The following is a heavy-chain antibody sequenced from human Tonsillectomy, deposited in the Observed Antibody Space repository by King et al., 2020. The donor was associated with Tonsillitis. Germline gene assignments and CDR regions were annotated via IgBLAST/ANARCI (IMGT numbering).Heavy chain of an antibody. CDR3: ARDGSVLGFDI. V-gene: IGHV1-18*01. CDR2: ISTYNGNT. Sequence: QLVQSGAEVKKPGTSVKVSCKASGYTFTTYGISWVRQAPGQGLEWMGWISTYNGNTNYAQKFRGRVTMTTETSTRTVYMGVRSLRSDDTAVYYCARDGSVLGFDIWGQGTMVTVSS. CDR1: GYTFTTYG. J-gene: IGHJ3*02.